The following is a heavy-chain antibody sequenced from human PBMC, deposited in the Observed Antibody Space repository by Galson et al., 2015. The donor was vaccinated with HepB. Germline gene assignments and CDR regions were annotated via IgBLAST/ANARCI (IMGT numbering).Heavy chain of an antibody. J-gene: IGHJ4*02. D-gene: IGHD2-2*01. CDR2: IWYDGSGK. CDR3: RRDLGTPGIVPTGKTGGGDLDY. V-gene: IGHV3-33*01. Sequence: SLRLSCAASGFIFNHNGMHWVRQAPGKGLEWVAIIWYDGSGKYYADSVKGRFIISRDNSKNMLYLQMNSLRVEDTAVYYCRRDLGTPGIVPTGKTGGGDLDYWGQGTLVTVSS. CDR1: GFIFNHNG.